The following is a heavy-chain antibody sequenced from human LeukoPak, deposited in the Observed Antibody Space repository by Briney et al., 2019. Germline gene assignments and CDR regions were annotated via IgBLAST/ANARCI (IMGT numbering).Heavy chain of an antibody. CDR3: ARVSYWDSSSSQEKEKAFDI. CDR1: GGSISSYY. J-gene: IGHJ3*02. D-gene: IGHD6-6*01. CDR2: IYYSGST. Sequence: PSETLSLTCTVSGGSISSYYWSWIRQPPGKGLEWIGYIYYSGSTNYNPSLKSRVTISVDTSKNQFSLKLSSVTAADTAVYYCARVSYWDSSSSQEKEKAFDIWGQGTMVTVSS. V-gene: IGHV4-59*01.